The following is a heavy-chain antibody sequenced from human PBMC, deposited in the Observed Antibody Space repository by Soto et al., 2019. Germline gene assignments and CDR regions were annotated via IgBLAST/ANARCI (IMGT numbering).Heavy chain of an antibody. CDR2: ISGSGRIT. Sequence: VTLRLSFAPSRISFNSYAKGLAQQAPAQRLVRVSAISGSGRITYYAYSVKGRFTISRDNSKTTLYLQMNSLRAEDTAVYYCAKSSITMVRGDHSCYCGMDVWGQVPTIAVSS. CDR1: RISFNSYA. CDR3: AKSSITMVRGDHSCYCGMDV. D-gene: IGHD3-10*01. V-gene: IGHV3-23*01. J-gene: IGHJ6*02.